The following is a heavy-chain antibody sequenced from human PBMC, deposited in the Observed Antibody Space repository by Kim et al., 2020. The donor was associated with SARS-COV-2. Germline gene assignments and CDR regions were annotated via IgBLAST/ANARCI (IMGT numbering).Heavy chain of an antibody. J-gene: IGHJ5*02. CDR3: ARDNSRDFGCGYSGWWFDP. CDR2: INPSGDAT. Sequence: ASVKVSCKASGYSFTSYYMHWVRQAPGQGLEWMGLINPSGDATMYAQKFQGRVTMTRDTSTSTDYIDLSSLRSEDTAVYYCARDNSRDFGCGYSGWWFDPWGQGTLVIVSS. V-gene: IGHV1-46*01. CDR1: GYSFTSYY. D-gene: IGHD3-22*01.